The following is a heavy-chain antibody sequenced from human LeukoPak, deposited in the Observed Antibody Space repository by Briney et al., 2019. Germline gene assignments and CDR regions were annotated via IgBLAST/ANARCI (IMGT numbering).Heavy chain of an antibody. CDR1: GFTFSSYS. J-gene: IGHJ4*02. CDR3: ARGQYYDSSGYYHPIDY. V-gene: IGHV3-21*01. D-gene: IGHD3-22*01. Sequence: MTGGSLRLSCAASGFTFSSYSMNWVRQAPGKGLEWVSSISSSSSYIYYADSVKGRFTISRDNAKNSLYLQMNSLRAEDTAVYYCARGQYYDSSGYYHPIDYWGQGTLVTVSS. CDR2: ISSSSSYI.